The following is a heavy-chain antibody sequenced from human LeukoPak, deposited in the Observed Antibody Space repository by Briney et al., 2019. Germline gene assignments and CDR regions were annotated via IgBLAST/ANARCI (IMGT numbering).Heavy chain of an antibody. V-gene: IGHV4-38-2*01. CDR2: ICHSGST. Sequence: PSETLSLTCAVSGYSISSAYCWGWIRQPPGKGLEWIGSICHSGSTYYNPSLKSRVTISVDTSKNHFSLRLSSVTAADTAVYYCARMDAVVVVTAHDVSDIWGQGTMVTVSS. J-gene: IGHJ3*02. CDR1: GYSISSAYC. CDR3: ARMDAVVVVTAHDVSDI. D-gene: IGHD2-15*01.